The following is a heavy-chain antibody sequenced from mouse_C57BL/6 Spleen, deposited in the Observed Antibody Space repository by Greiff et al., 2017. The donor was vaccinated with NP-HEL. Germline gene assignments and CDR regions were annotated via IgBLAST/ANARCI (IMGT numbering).Heavy chain of an antibody. D-gene: IGHD1-1*01. CDR3: ARSITTVYYFDY. V-gene: IGHV5-16*01. Sequence: EVKVEESEGGLVQPGSSMKLSCTASGFTFSDYYMAWVRQVPEKGLEWVANINYDGSSTYYLDSLKSRFIISRDNAKNILYLQMSSLKSEDTATYYCARSITTVYYFDYWGQGTTLTVSS. J-gene: IGHJ2*01. CDR1: GFTFSDYY. CDR2: INYDGSST.